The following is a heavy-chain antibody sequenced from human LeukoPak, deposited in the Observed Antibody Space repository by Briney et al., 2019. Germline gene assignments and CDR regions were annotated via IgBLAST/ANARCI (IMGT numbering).Heavy chain of an antibody. Sequence: GGSLRLSCAASGFSFSSYVMSWARQAPGKGLEWVSAISGSGGSTYSADSVKGRFTISRDNSKNTLYLQMNSLSAEDTAIYYCARGLGSSTSRHTFDIWGQGTMVTVSS. D-gene: IGHD2-2*01. CDR3: ARGLGSSTSRHTFDI. CDR1: GFSFSSYV. J-gene: IGHJ3*02. V-gene: IGHV3-23*01. CDR2: ISGSGGST.